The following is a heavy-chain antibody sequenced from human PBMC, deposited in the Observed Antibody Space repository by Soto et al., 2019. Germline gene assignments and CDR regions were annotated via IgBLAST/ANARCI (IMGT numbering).Heavy chain of an antibody. CDR1: GFTLSTAW. J-gene: IGHJ5*02. Sequence: EAQLVESGGGLVEPGGSLRLSCAASGFTLSTAWMHWVRQAPGRGLEWVGRIKSKTAGGTTDYAAPVRGRFRISRDDSTNMLYLDMNGLKTEDTAVYFCATDRSAYKLQLRYNWFDPWGKGTLVTVSS. CDR3: ATDRSAYKLQLRYNWFDP. D-gene: IGHD1-7*01. CDR2: IKSKTAGGTT. V-gene: IGHV3-15*07.